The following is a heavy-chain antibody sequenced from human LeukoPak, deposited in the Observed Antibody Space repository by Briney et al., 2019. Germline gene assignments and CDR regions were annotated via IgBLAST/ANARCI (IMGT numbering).Heavy chain of an antibody. J-gene: IGHJ5*02. D-gene: IGHD3-10*01. Sequence: GSSVKVSCKASGGTFSSYAISWVRQAPGQGLEWMGWINTNTGNPTYAQGFTGRFVSSLDTSVSTAYLQISSLKAEDTAVYYCAIEDTYYYGSGTGNWFDPWGQGTLVTVSS. V-gene: IGHV7-4-1*02. CDR3: AIEDTYYYGSGTGNWFDP. CDR1: GGTFSSYA. CDR2: INTNTGNP.